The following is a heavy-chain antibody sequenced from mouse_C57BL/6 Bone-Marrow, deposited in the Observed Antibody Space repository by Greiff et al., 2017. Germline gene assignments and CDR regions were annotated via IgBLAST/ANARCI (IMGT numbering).Heavy chain of an antibody. CDR2: ICRGGST. V-gene: IGHV2-5*01. J-gene: IGHJ3*01. CDR1: GFSLTSYG. D-gene: IGHD1-1*01. CDR3: ATLVATPWFAY. Sequence: VHLVESGPGLVQPSQSLSITCTVSGFSLTSYGVHWVRQSPGKGLEWLGMICRGGSTDYNAAFMSRLSITKDNSKSQVFFKMNSLQADDTAICYCATLVATPWFAYWGQGTLVTVSA.